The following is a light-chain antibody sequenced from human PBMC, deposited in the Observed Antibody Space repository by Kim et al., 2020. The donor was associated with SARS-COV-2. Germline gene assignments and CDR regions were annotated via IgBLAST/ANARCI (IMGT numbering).Light chain of an antibody. CDR2: GAS. J-gene: IGKJ1*01. V-gene: IGKV3-15*01. Sequence: EIVMTQSPATLSVSPGERATLSCRASQSVSSSLAWYQQKPGQAPRLLIYGASTRATGIPARFSGSGSGTEFTLTISSLQSEDFAVYYCQQCNNWPLTFGQGTKVDIK. CDR3: QQCNNWPLT. CDR1: QSVSSS.